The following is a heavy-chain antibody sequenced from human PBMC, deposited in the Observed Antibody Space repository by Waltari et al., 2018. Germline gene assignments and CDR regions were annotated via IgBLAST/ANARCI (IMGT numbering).Heavy chain of an antibody. CDR2: IIPILGTA. CDR3: ARAGHYDFWSGYSPLALDY. CDR1: GGTFSSYA. D-gene: IGHD3-3*01. Sequence: QVQLVQSGAEVKKPGSSVKVSCKASGGTFSSYAISWVRQAPGPGLEWMGGIIPILGTANYSQTFQGRVTITADESTSTAYMELSSLRSEDTAVYYCARAGHYDFWSGYSPLALDYWGQGTLVTVSS. J-gene: IGHJ4*02. V-gene: IGHV1-69*12.